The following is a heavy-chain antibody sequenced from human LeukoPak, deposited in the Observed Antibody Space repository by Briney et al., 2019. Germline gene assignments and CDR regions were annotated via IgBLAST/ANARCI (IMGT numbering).Heavy chain of an antibody. CDR1: GFTFSHYA. Sequence: GGSLRLSCAASGFTFSHYAMHWVRQAPGKGLEWVSSISSSSSYIYYADSVKGRFTISRDNAKNSLYLQMNSLRAEDTAVYYCAKLPRIASDIWGQGTMVTVSS. CDR3: AKLPRIASDI. V-gene: IGHV3-21*01. CDR2: ISSSSSYI. J-gene: IGHJ3*02.